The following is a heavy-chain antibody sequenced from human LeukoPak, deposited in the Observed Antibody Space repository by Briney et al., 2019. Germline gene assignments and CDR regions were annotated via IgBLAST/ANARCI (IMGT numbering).Heavy chain of an antibody. CDR2: IKQDESEK. V-gene: IGHV3-7*01. CDR1: GFTFSSYW. J-gene: IGHJ6*03. Sequence: GGSLRLSCAASGFTFSSYWMSWVRQAPGKGLEWVANIKQDESEKYYVDSVKGRFTISRDNAKNSLYLQMNSLRAEDTAVYYCARVYYGSGSYNYYYYMDVWGKGTTVTVSS. D-gene: IGHD3-10*01. CDR3: ARVYYGSGSYNYYYYMDV.